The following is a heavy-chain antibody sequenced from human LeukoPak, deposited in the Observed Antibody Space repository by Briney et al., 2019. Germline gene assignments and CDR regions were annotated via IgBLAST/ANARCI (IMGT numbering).Heavy chain of an antibody. J-gene: IGHJ3*02. Sequence: GGSLRLSCAASGFLFSTYEMHWVRQAPGKGLDWVAYISSNSATMWYADSVKGRFTISRDDAKHSLFLQKDILRAEDSAVYYCARKRGYSDAIDIWGQGTMVTVSS. CDR2: ISSNSATM. CDR3: ARKRGYSDAIDI. D-gene: IGHD5-18*01. V-gene: IGHV3-48*03. CDR1: GFLFSTYE.